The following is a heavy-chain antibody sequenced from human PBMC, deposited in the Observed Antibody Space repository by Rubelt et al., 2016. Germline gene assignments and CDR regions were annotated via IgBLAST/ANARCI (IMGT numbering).Heavy chain of an antibody. V-gene: IGHV1-69*04. J-gene: IGHJ6*02. Sequence: QVQLVQSGAEVKKPGSSVKVSCKASGGTFSSYAISWVRQAPGQGLEWMGRITPILGIANYAQKFQGRVTITADKSTSTAYMELSSLRSEDTAVYYCARLSITIFGVVVYYYGMDVWGQGTTVTVSS. CDR2: ITPILGIA. CDR1: GGTFSSYA. D-gene: IGHD3-3*01. CDR3: ARLSITIFGVVVYYYGMDV.